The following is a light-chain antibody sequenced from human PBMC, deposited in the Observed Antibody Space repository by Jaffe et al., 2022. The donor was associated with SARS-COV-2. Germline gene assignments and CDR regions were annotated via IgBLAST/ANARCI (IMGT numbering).Light chain of an antibody. CDR1: QDIRNY. CDR3: QKYENLPHT. V-gene: IGKV1-33*01. J-gene: IGKJ2*01. CDR2: DAS. Sequence: DIQMTQSPSSLSASVGDRVTITCQASQDIRNYLNWYQQKPGKAPKLLIYDASNLETGVPSRFSGSGSGTDFSFTISSLQPEDFATYYCQKYENLPHTFGQGTKLEIK.